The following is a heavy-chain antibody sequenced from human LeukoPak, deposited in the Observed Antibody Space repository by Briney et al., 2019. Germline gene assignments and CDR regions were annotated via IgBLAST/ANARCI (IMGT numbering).Heavy chain of an antibody. CDR3: ARATPGGLHGYSFDY. Sequence: ASVKVSCKASGYTFKNYDINWVRQATGQGLEWMGWMNPNSGNTGFAQKFQDRVSMTRDTSINTAYMELTSLRSGDTDVYYCARATPGGLHGYSFDYWGQGTVVTVYS. CDR1: GYTFKNYD. J-gene: IGHJ4*02. CDR2: MNPNSGNT. V-gene: IGHV1-8*02. D-gene: IGHD5-24*01.